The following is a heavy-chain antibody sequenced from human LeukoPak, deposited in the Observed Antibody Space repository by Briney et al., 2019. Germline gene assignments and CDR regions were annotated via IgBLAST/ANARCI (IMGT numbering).Heavy chain of an antibody. D-gene: IGHD6-19*01. Sequence: PGGALRLSCAAPGFTFGSYAPFWVRPAPGEGLEWVSGIRGSGGSTFYADSVKGRFTISRDNSENTVYLQMNSLRADDTAVYYCAKTTAGYSSGRYPGWPVDYWGQGTLVTVSS. J-gene: IGHJ4*02. CDR2: IRGSGGST. V-gene: IGHV3-23*01. CDR1: GFTFGSYA. CDR3: AKTTAGYSSGRYPGWPVDY.